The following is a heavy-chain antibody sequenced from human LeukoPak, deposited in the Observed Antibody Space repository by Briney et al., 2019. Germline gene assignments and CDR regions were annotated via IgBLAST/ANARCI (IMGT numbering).Heavy chain of an antibody. Sequence: GGSLRLSCAASGFTFSDYYMSWIRQAPGKGLEWVSYISSSGSTIYYADSVKGRFTISRDNAKNSLYLQMNSLRAEDTAVYYCARYSGFGADYYYYYMDVWGKGTTVTISS. CDR2: ISSSGSTI. CDR3: ARYSGFGADYYYYYMDV. D-gene: IGHD3-10*01. V-gene: IGHV3-11*04. J-gene: IGHJ6*03. CDR1: GFTFSDYY.